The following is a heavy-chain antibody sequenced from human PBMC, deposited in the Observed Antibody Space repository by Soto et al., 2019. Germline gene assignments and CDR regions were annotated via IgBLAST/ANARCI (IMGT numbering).Heavy chain of an antibody. J-gene: IGHJ4*02. V-gene: IGHV4-31*03. Sequence: SETLSLTCTVSGGSISSGGYYWTWIRQHPGKSLEWIGYIYYSGSTYYNPSLKSRVSISVDTSKNQFSLKLSSVTAADTAVYYCARNKHSGSYLYYFAYWGQGTLVTVSS. D-gene: IGHD1-26*01. CDR1: GGSISSGGYY. CDR3: ARNKHSGSYLYYFAY. CDR2: IYYSGST.